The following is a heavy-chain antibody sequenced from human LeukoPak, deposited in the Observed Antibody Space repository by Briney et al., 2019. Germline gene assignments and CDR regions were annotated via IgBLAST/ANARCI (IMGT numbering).Heavy chain of an antibody. CDR2: IYYSGST. Sequence: SETLSLTCSVSGDSISSYYWSWIRQPPGKGLEWIGYIYYSGSTNYNPSLKSRVTISVDTSKNQFSLKLSSVTAADTAVYYCARHGRYYYGMDVWGQGTTVTVSS. J-gene: IGHJ6*02. CDR3: ARHGRYYYGMDV. CDR1: GDSISSYY. V-gene: IGHV4-59*08.